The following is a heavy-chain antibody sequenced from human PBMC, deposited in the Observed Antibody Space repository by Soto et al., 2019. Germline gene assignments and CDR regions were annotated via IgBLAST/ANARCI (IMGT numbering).Heavy chain of an antibody. J-gene: IGHJ6*03. V-gene: IGHV3-15*01. D-gene: IGHD1-1*01. CDR1: EFTFSNAW. CDR3: TTGPFGLQTKRKIYYYYYYMDV. CDR2: IKSKTDGGTT. Sequence: EVQLVESGGGLVKPGGSLRLYCAASEFTFSNAWMSWVRQAPGKGLEWVGRIKSKTDGGTTDYAAPVKGRFTISRDDSKNTLYLQMNSLKTEDTAVYYCTTGPFGLQTKRKIYYYYYYMDVWGKGTTVTVSS.